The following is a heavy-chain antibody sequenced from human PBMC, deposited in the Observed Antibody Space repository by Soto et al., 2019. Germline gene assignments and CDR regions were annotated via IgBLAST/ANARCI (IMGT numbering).Heavy chain of an antibody. CDR2: IGTAGDT. J-gene: IGHJ6*03. V-gene: IGHV3-13*01. D-gene: IGHD5-18*01. CDR3: VRAYRYGPPPYYFYYIGV. CDR1: GFIFSAYD. Sequence: EVQLVESGGGLVQPGGSLRLSCAASGFIFSAYDMHWVRQATGKGLEWVSAIGTAGDTYYPGSVQGRFTVSRENAKNSWYLQMNSPTVGDTAVYYRVRAYRYGPPPYYFYYIGVWGKGTTVTVSS.